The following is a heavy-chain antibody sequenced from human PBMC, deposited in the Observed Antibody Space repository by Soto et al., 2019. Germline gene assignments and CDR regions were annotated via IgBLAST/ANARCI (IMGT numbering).Heavy chain of an antibody. CDR3: ARSLTEGYCTITGSYTRPLYGMDV. CDR2: ITPNSGGT. Sequence: QEQLVQSGAEVKKPGASVKVSCKASGYTFSGYYIHWLRQAPGQGLEWMGWITPNSGGTNYAQKCQGRATVTRDTPTSTAYMELSRLTSDDTAVYYCARSLTEGYCTITGSYTRPLYGMDVWGQGTTVTVSS. V-gene: IGHV1-2*02. CDR1: GYTFSGYY. J-gene: IGHJ6*02. D-gene: IGHD2-2*02.